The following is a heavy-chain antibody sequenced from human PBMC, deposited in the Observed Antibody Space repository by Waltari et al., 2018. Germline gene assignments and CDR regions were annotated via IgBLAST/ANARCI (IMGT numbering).Heavy chain of an antibody. CDR3: ARLGGLRYFDY. D-gene: IGHD5-12*01. CDR1: GGSISSSSYY. Sequence: QLQLQESGPGLVKPSETLSLTCTVSGGSISSSSYYWGWIRQPPGKGLEWIGSIYYSGSTYYNPSLKSRVTISVDTSKNQFSLKLSSVTAADTAVYYCARLGGLRYFDYWGQGTLVTVS. J-gene: IGHJ4*02. CDR2: IYYSGST. V-gene: IGHV4-39*01.